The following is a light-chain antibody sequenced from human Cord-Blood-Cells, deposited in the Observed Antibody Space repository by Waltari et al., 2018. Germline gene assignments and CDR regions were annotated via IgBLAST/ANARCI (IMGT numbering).Light chain of an antibody. Sequence: NFMLTQPHSVSESPGKTVTISCTRSSGSIASNYVQWYQQRPGSSPTTVFYGDNQRPSGVPDRFSSSIDSSSNAASLTISGLKTEDEADYYCQSYDSSNHWVFGGGTKLTVL. CDR2: GDN. J-gene: IGLJ3*02. CDR1: SGSIASNY. V-gene: IGLV6-57*01. CDR3: QSYDSSNHWV.